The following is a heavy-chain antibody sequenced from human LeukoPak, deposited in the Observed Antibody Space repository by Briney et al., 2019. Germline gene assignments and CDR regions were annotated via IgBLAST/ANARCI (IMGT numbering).Heavy chain of an antibody. D-gene: IGHD3-9*01. CDR1: GFTLSSYW. CDR3: ARDFEAPSNC. Sequence: GGSLRLSCAASGFTLSSYWIRWVRQAPGEGLVWVSRINPDGSRTDYADSVKGRFTISRDNTKNTVDLQMNSLRAEDTAVYYCARDFEAPSNCWGQGTLVTVSS. CDR2: INPDGSRT. V-gene: IGHV3-74*01. J-gene: IGHJ4*02.